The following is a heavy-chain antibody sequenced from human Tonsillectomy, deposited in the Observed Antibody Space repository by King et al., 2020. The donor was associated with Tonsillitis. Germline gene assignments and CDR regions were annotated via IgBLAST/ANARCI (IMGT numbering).Heavy chain of an antibody. CDR2: VYLSGSTS. V-gene: IGHV4-38-2*01. J-gene: IGHJ3*02. CDR3: AKAGGTSRLHDAFDI. D-gene: IGHD2-8*02. Sequence: VQLQESGPGLVKPSETLSLTCAVSCYSISNGHYWGWIRQPPGKGLEWIGSVYLSGSTSYYNPSLKSRVTISLDTSKNQFSLKLTSVPAADTAVYYCAKAGGTSRLHDAFDIWGPGTMVTVSS. CDR1: CYSISNGHY.